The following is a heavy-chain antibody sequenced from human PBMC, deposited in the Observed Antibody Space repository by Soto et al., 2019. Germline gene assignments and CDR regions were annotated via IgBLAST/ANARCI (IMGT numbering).Heavy chain of an antibody. CDR1: GGSISSSSYY. Sequence: ASETLSLTCTVSGGSISSSSYYWGWIRQPPGKGLEWIGSIYYSGSTYYNPSLKSRVTISVDTSKNQFSLKLSSVTAADTAVYYCASPRIQPYYFDYWGQGTLVTVSS. V-gene: IGHV4-39*01. CDR3: ASPRIQPYYFDY. CDR2: IYYSGST. J-gene: IGHJ4*02. D-gene: IGHD5-18*01.